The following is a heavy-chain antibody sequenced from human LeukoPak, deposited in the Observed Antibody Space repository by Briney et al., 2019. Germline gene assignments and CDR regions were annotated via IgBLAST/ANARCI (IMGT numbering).Heavy chain of an antibody. V-gene: IGHV3-74*01. J-gene: IGHJ4*02. CDR2: INDGGSDT. D-gene: IGHD3-22*01. CDR3: VRGGPSTWF. CDR1: GFTFKLYW. Sequence: GGSLRLSCAASGFTFKLYWMHWVRQVPGKGPVWVARINDGGSDTVYADSVKGRFTISRDDAKNMLFLQMNSLRGEDTAVYHCVRGGPSTWFWGQGTLVTVSS.